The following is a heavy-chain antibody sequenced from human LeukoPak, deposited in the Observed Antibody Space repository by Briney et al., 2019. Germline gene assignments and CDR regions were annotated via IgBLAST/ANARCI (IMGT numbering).Heavy chain of an antibody. CDR1: GYTFTSYA. D-gene: IGHD3-22*01. Sequence: GASVKVSCKASGYTFTSYAMHWVRQAPGQRLEWMGWINAGNGNTKYSQKFQGRVTITRDTSASTAYMELSSLRSEDTAVYYCARVRSTYYYDSSGLSFDYWGQGTLVAVSS. V-gene: IGHV1-3*01. CDR3: ARVRSTYYYDSSGLSFDY. J-gene: IGHJ4*02. CDR2: INAGNGNT.